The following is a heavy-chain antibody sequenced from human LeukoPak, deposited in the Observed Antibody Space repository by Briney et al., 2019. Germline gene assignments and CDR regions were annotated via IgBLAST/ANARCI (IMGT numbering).Heavy chain of an antibody. CDR1: GFTFSGYA. CDR2: ISPSGGST. V-gene: IGHV3-23*01. Sequence: GGSLRLSCAASGFTFSGYAMTWVRQAPGKGLEWVSSISPSGGSTFYADSVKGRFTISRDNSKNTLSLQMSSLGAEDTAAYYCAGGYSNYDFFDSWGQGTLVTVSS. D-gene: IGHD5-12*01. CDR3: AGGYSNYDFFDS. J-gene: IGHJ4*02.